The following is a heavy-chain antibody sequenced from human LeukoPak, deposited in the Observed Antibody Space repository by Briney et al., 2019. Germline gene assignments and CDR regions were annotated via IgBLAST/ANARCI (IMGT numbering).Heavy chain of an antibody. J-gene: IGHJ4*02. CDR3: AREGLDF. CDR2: MNPNTGNR. Sequence: ASVKVSCKASGYTFSNYDINWVRQAPGQGLEWMGYMNPNTGNRDYGQKFQGRLTITTDTSISTAYMELSNLISGDTAIYSCAREGLDFWGQGTLVTVSS. V-gene: IGHV1-8*03. CDR1: GYTFSNYD.